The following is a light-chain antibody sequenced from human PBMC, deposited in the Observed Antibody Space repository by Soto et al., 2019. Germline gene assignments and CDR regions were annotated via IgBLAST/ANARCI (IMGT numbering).Light chain of an antibody. CDR2: GNT. CDR3: QSYDSTLSARYV. CDR1: SSNIGANYD. V-gene: IGLV1-40*01. Sequence: QSVLTQPPSVSGAPGQRDTISCTGSSSNIGANYDVHWYQHRPGTAPKLLIFGNTNRPSGVPDRFSGSKSGTSASLAITGLQAEDEGDYYCQSYDSTLSARYVFGTGTKVTVL. J-gene: IGLJ1*01.